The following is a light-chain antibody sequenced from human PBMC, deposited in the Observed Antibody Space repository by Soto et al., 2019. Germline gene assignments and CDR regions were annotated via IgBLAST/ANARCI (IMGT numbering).Light chain of an antibody. CDR3: QQYNNWPPWT. V-gene: IGKV3-15*01. Sequence: EIVLTQSPGTLSLSPGERATLSCRASQSVSSNLAWYQQKPGQAPRLLIYGASTRATGIPARFSGSGSGTEFTLTISSLQSEDFAVYYCQQYNNWPPWTFGQGTKAEIK. CDR2: GAS. CDR1: QSVSSN. J-gene: IGKJ1*01.